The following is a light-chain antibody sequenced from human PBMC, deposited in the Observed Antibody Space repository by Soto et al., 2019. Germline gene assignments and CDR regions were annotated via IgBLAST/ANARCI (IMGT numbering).Light chain of an antibody. CDR3: QQRSNWPPIT. CDR2: GAS. Sequence: IVLTQSPGTLSLSPGERATLSCRASQTLSGSYLAWYQQKPGQAPRLLIYGASSRATGIPDRFSGSGSGTDFTLTISSLEPEDFAVYYCQQRSNWPPITFGQGTRLEI. J-gene: IGKJ5*01. CDR1: QTLSGSY. V-gene: IGKV3D-20*02.